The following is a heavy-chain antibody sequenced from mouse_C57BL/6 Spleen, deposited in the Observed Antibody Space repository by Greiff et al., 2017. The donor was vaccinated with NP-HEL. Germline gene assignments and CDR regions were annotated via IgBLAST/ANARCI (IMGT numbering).Heavy chain of an antibody. V-gene: IGHV5-4*03. J-gene: IGHJ3*01. CDR1: GFTFSSYA. CDR3: ARGEDYDGVAWFAY. CDR2: ISDGGSYT. Sequence: EVKLVESGGGLVKPGGSLKLSCAASGFTFSSYAMSWVRQTPEKRLEWVATISDGGSYTYYPDNVKGRFTISRDNAKNNLYLQMSHLKSEDTAMYYCARGEDYDGVAWFAYWGQGTLVTVSA. D-gene: IGHD2-4*01.